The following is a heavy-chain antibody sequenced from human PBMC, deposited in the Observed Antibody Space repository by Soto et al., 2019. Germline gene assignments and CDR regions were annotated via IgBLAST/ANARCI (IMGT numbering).Heavy chain of an antibody. Sequence: ASVKVSCKASGYTFTHYAVHWARQAPGQRLEWMGWINAGSGDTEYSQKFQGRVTITTDTSANTAYMELSSLTSEDTAIYYCARGSTSGWPFDLWGQGTLVTSPQ. D-gene: IGHD6-19*01. J-gene: IGHJ4*02. CDR1: GYTFTHYA. CDR3: ARGSTSGWPFDL. V-gene: IGHV1-3*01. CDR2: INAGSGDT.